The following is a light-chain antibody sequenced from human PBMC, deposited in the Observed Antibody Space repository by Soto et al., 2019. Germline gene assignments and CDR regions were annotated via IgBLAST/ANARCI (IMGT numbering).Light chain of an antibody. J-gene: IGKJ5*01. CDR2: GAS. CDR1: QSVGKH. CDR3: QQGYTSRIT. Sequence: DIQMTQSPSSLSASVGDSVTITCRASQSVGKHLNWYQQKPGKAPKFLIYGASTLQSGVPSRFSGSLSGTAVTITVRSLQPEDCETYYGQQGYTSRITFGQGTRLEIK. V-gene: IGKV1-39*01.